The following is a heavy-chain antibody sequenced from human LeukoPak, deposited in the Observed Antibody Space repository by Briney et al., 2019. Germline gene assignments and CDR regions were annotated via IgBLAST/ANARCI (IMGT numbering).Heavy chain of an antibody. Sequence: ASVKVSCKASGYTFTGYYMHWVRQAPGQGLGWMGRINPNSGGTNYAQKFQGRVTMTRDTSISTAYMELSRLRSDDTAVYYCAREFYDSSGHYDYWGQGTLVTVSS. CDR1: GYTFTGYY. J-gene: IGHJ4*02. CDR2: INPNSGGT. D-gene: IGHD3-22*01. V-gene: IGHV1-2*06. CDR3: AREFYDSSGHYDY.